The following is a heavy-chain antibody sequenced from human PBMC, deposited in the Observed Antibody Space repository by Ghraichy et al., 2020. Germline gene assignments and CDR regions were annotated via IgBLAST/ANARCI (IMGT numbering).Heavy chain of an antibody. V-gene: IGHV3-23*01. CDR3: AKEALYCSGGSCYSADMG. CDR2: ISGSGGST. CDR1: GFTFSSYA. Sequence: GGSLRLSCAASGFTFSSYAMSWVRQAPGKGLEWVSAISGSGGSTYYADSVKGRFTISRDNSKNTLYLQMNSLRAEDTAVYYCAKEALYCSGGSCYSADMGWGQGTLVTVSS. J-gene: IGHJ4*02. D-gene: IGHD2-15*01.